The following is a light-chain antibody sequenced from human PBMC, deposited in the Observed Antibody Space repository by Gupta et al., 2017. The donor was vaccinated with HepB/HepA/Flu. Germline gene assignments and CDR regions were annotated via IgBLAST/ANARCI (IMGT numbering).Light chain of an antibody. Sequence: QSALTHPASVSGSPGQSLTISCTGTSSDVGGYIYVSWYQQHPGKAPKLMIYDVSNRPSGVSNRFSGSKSGNTASLTISGLKAEDESDYYCSSYTSSSTLVVFGGGTKLTVL. CDR3: SSYTSSSTLVV. CDR1: SSDVGGYIY. CDR2: DVS. V-gene: IGLV2-14*01. J-gene: IGLJ2*01.